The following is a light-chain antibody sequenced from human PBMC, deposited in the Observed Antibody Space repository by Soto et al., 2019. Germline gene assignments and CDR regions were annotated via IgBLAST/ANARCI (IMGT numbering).Light chain of an antibody. CDR3: TSYAGSSTYV. CDR1: SSDIGEYDY. J-gene: IGLJ1*01. Sequence: QSVLTQPASVSGSPGQSITISCTGTSSDIGEYDYVSWYQQHPGKAPKLIINDVNNRPSGVSHRFSGSKSGNTASLTISGLQAEDEADYYCTSYAGSSTYVFGTGTKVTVL. CDR2: DVN. V-gene: IGLV2-14*01.